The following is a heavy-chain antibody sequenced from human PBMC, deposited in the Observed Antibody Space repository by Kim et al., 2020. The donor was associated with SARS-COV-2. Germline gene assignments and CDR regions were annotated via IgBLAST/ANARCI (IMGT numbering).Heavy chain of an antibody. V-gene: IGHV1-46*01. Sequence: ASVKVSCKASGYTFTSYYMHWVRQAPGQGLEWMGIINPSGGSTSYAQKFQGRVTITRDTSTSTVYMELSSLRSEDTAVYYCARDTGHYYDSSGYFYWFDPWGQGPLVTVSS. J-gene: IGHJ5*02. CDR3: ARDTGHYYDSSGYFYWFDP. CDR2: INPSGGST. CDR1: GYTFTSYY. D-gene: IGHD3-22*01.